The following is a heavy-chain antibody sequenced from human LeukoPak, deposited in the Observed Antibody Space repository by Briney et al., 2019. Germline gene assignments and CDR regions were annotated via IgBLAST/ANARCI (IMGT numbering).Heavy chain of an antibody. Sequence: KPSETLSLTCTVSGGSISSSSYYWGWIRQPPGKGLEWIGSIYYSGSTYYNPSLKSRVTISVDTSKNQFSLKLSSVTAADTAVYYCARLSRYCSSTSCFYYYYYMDVWGKGTTVTVSS. CDR1: GGSISSSSYY. CDR3: ARLSRYCSSTSCFYYYYYMDV. J-gene: IGHJ6*03. D-gene: IGHD2-2*01. CDR2: IYYSGST. V-gene: IGHV4-39*01.